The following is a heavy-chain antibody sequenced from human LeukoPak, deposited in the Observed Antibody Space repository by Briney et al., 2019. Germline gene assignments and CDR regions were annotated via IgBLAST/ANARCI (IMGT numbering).Heavy chain of an antibody. D-gene: IGHD2-21*01. CDR2: IYYSGST. V-gene: IGHV4-59*08. Sequence: SETLFLTWTVPGGSISRSDWSWIRQPPGSGLHPLGYIYYSGSTNYTPSLKSRVTISVDTSNNQFSLKLSSVTAADTAVYYCARLRVVVADYYSMDVWGQGTTVTVSS. J-gene: IGHJ6*02. CDR1: GGSISRSD. CDR3: ARLRVVVADYYSMDV.